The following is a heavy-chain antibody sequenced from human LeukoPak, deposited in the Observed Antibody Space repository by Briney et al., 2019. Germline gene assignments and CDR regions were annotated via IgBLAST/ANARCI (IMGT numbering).Heavy chain of an antibody. CDR2: IIPIFGTA. V-gene: IGHV1-69*05. J-gene: IGHJ3*02. CDR3: AREGRGWAFDI. D-gene: IGHD2-15*01. CDR1: GGTFSSYA. Sequence: PWASVKVSCKASGGTFSSYAISWVRQAPGQGLEWMGGIIPIFGTANYAQKFQGRVTMTRDTSISTAYMELSRLRSDDTAVYYCAREGRGWAFDIWGQGTMVTVSS.